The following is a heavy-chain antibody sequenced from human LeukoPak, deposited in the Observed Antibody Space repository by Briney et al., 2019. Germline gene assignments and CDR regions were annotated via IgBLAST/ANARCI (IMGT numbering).Heavy chain of an antibody. CDR1: GFTFTGYA. CDR2: ISGSGGGT. Sequence: ARRSLRLSCAASGFTFTGYAMTWVRQAPRKGLEWVSAISGSGGGTYYADSVKGRFTISRDNSKNTLYLQMNSLRAEDTAVYYCAKDLRFGDSPWNRFDYWGQGGLGPVSS. D-gene: IGHD3-10*01. V-gene: IGHV3-23*01. CDR3: AKDLRFGDSPWNRFDY. J-gene: IGHJ4*02.